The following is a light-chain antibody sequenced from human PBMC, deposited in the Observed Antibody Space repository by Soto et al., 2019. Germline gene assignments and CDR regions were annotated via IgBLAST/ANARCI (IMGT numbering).Light chain of an antibody. CDR3: QQYNNWWT. CDR2: DAS. Sequence: EIVLTQSPGTLSLSPGERVTLSCRAGQSVSSNSLAWYQQKPGQVPRLLIYDASSRATGIPDRFSGSGSGTGFTLTISSLQSEDFAVYYCQQYNNWWTFGQGTKVDIK. V-gene: IGKV3D-20*02. CDR1: QSVSSNS. J-gene: IGKJ1*01.